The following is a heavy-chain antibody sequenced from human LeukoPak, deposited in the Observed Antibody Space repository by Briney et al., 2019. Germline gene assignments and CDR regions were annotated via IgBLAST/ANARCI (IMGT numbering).Heavy chain of an antibody. V-gene: IGHV1-2*02. D-gene: IGHD2-2*01. J-gene: IGHJ6*03. CDR2: INPNSGGT. CDR1: GYTFTGYY. Sequence: ASVKVSCKASGYTFTGYYMHWVRQAPGQGLEWMGWINPNSGGTNYAQKFQGRVTMTRDTSISTAYMELSRLRSDDTAVYYCARAYCSSTSCLTYYYYYYMDVWGKGTTVTVSS. CDR3: ARAYCSSTSCLTYYYYYYMDV.